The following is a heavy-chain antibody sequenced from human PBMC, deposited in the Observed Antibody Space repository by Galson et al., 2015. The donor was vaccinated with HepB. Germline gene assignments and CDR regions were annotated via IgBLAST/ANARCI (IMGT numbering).Heavy chain of an antibody. CDR1: GFTLSTYT. CDR3: ARVDCSSDGCYGRSYYGMDV. Sequence: SLRLSCEASGFTLSTYTVSWVRQAPAKGLEWVSVISIRTTYIYYADSVKGRFTISRDNAQNSLYLQMNILTAEDTALYYCARVDCSSDGCYGRSYYGMDVWGQWTTVTVSS. CDR2: ISIRTTYI. D-gene: IGHD2-2*01. J-gene: IGHJ6*02. V-gene: IGHV3-21*01.